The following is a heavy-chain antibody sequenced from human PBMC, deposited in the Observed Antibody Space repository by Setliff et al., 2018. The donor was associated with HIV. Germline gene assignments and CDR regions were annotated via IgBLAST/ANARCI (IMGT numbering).Heavy chain of an antibody. CDR1: GFTFSNYE. CDR3: ATHRVGQRPWLSDF. V-gene: IGHV3-48*03. Sequence: PGGSLRLSCAASGFTFSNYEMNWVRQAPGKGLQWVSYISSSGSPIHYADSVRGRFTISRDNAKNALYLQMNSLRAEDTAVYYCATHRVGQRPWLSDFWGQGTLVTVSS. CDR2: ISSSGSPI. J-gene: IGHJ4*02. D-gene: IGHD5-12*01.